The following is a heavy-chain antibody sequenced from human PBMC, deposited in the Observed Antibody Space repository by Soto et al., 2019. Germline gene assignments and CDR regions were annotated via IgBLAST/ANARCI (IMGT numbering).Heavy chain of an antibody. V-gene: IGHV4-39*01. Sequence: SETLSLTCTVSGGSISSSSYYWGWIRQPPGKGLEWIGSIYYSGSTYYNPSLKSRVTISVDTSKNQFSLKLSSVTAADTAVYYCARQHSSSWYEGGDVYYMDVWGKGTTVTVSS. CDR1: GGSISSSSYY. D-gene: IGHD6-13*01. CDR2: IYYSGST. J-gene: IGHJ6*03. CDR3: ARQHSSSWYEGGDVYYMDV.